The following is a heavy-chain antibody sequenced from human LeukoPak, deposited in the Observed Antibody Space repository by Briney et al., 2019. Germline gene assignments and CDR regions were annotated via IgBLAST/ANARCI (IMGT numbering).Heavy chain of an antibody. D-gene: IGHD3-16*02. J-gene: IGHJ4*02. CDR2: ISGSGGST. CDR3: AKEGGYGELSSYFDY. V-gene: IGHV3-23*01. CDR1: GFTFSSYG. Sequence: PGGSLRLSCAASGFTFSSYGMSWVRQAPGKGLEWVSAISGSGGSTYYADSVKGRFTTSRDNSKNTLYLQMNSLRAEDTAVYYCAKEGGYGELSSYFDYWGQGTLVTVSS.